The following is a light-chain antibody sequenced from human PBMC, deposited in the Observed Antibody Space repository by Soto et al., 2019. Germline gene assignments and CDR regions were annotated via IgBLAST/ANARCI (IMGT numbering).Light chain of an antibody. CDR2: GAS. Sequence: EIVMTQSPATLSVSPGETATLSCRASQSVSSNLAWYQQKPGQTPRLLIYGASTRATGIPARFSGSGSGTEFTLTISSLQSGDFAVYFCQQYIDWLKFGQGTKV. V-gene: IGKV3-15*01. J-gene: IGKJ1*01. CDR3: QQYIDWLK. CDR1: QSVSSN.